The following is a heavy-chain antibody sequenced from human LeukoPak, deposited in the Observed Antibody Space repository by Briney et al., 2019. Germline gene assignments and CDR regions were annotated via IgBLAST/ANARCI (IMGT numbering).Heavy chain of an antibody. J-gene: IGHJ5*02. CDR2: TYYRSKWYN. CDR3: AREGTLRGVIIKGGWFDP. D-gene: IGHD3-10*01. CDR1: GDSVSSNSAA. Sequence: SQTLSLTCAISGDSVSSNSAAWNWIRQSPSRGLEWLGRTYYRSKWYNDYAVSVKSRITINPDTSKNQFSLQLNSVTPEDTAVYYCAREGTLRGVIIKGGWFDPWGQGTLVTVSS. V-gene: IGHV6-1*01.